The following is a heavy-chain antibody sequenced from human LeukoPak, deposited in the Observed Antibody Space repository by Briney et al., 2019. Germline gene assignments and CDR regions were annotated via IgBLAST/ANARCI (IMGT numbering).Heavy chain of an antibody. Sequence: SGTLSLTCTVSGGSISSSSYYWGWIRQPPGKGLEWIGSIYYSGSTYYNPSLKSRVTISVDTSKNQFSLKLSSVTAADTAVYYCARHNSPYYYDSSGTNQFDYWGPGTLVTVSS. D-gene: IGHD3-22*01. J-gene: IGHJ4*02. CDR3: ARHNSPYYYDSSGTNQFDY. CDR2: IYYSGST. CDR1: GGSISSSSYY. V-gene: IGHV4-39*01.